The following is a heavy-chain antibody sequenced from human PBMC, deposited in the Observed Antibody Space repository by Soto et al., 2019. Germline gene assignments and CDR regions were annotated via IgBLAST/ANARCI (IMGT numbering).Heavy chain of an antibody. CDR3: ARAPWAARYYFDN. CDR1: GGSISSGDYY. CDR2: IYYSGNT. V-gene: IGHV4-30-4*01. J-gene: IGHJ4*02. Sequence: SETLSLTCTVSGGSISSGDYYWSWIRQPPGKGLEWIGYIYYSGNTYYNPSLKSRVTISVDTSKNQFSLNLSSVTAADTAVYYCARAPWAARYYFDNWGQGTLVTVSS. D-gene: IGHD6-6*01.